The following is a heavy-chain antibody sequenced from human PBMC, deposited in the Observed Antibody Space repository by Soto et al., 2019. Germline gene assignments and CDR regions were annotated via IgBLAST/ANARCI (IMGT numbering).Heavy chain of an antibody. Sequence: RLSCGVSGFPFAPSTMSWVRQAPGKGLEWVSTISVSVGSTYSADSVQGRFTVSSDISDNTLFLRMTSLTADDTAVYFCAKRDVPHSTSNAYFYDHWGRGVLVTVSS. CDR1: GFPFAPST. CDR3: AKRDVPHSTSNAYFYDH. J-gene: IGHJ4*02. D-gene: IGHD2-21*02. V-gene: IGHV3-23*01. CDR2: ISVSVGST.